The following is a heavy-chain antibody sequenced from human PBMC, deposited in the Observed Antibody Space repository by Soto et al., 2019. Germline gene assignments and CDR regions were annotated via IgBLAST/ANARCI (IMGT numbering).Heavy chain of an antibody. V-gene: IGHV3-33*01. D-gene: IGHD6-19*01. Sequence: QVQLVESGGGVVQPGRSLRLSCAASGFTFSSYGMHWVRQAPGKGLEWVAVIWYDGSNKYYADSVKGRFTISRDNSKNTLYLQMNSLRAEDTAVYYCARASRSIAVAATHFDYWGQGTLVTVSS. J-gene: IGHJ4*02. CDR2: IWYDGSNK. CDR3: ARASRSIAVAATHFDY. CDR1: GFTFSSYG.